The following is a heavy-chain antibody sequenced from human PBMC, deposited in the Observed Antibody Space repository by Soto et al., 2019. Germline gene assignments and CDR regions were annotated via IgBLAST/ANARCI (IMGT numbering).Heavy chain of an antibody. CDR2: IYYSGST. J-gene: IGHJ4*02. V-gene: IGHV4-39*01. CDR1: GGSISSSSYY. CDR3: SRQQLDSREVGE. D-gene: IGHD3-22*01. Sequence: QLQLQESGPGLVKPSETLSLTCTVSGGSISSSSYYWGWIRQPPGKGLEWIGSIYYSGSTYYNPSLNSRVLISVDTSKNQFSLKLSSVTVADAAVYYFSRQQLDSREVGEWGQGTLVTVAT.